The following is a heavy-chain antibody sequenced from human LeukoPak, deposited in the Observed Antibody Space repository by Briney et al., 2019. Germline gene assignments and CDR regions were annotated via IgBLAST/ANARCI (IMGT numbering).Heavy chain of an antibody. V-gene: IGHV3-21*01. CDR3: ARWSAGSYYYYGMDV. Sequence: PGGSPRLSCAASGFTFSSYSMNWVRQAPGKGLEWVSSISSSSSYIYYADSVKGRFTISRDNAKDSLYLQMNSLRAEDTAVYYCARWSAGSYYYYGMDVWGQGTTVTVSS. J-gene: IGHJ6*02. CDR1: GFTFSSYS. D-gene: IGHD3-10*01. CDR2: ISSSSSYI.